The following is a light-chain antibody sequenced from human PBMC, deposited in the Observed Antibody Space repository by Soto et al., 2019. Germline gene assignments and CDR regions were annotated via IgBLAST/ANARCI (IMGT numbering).Light chain of an antibody. CDR2: EDN. CDR3: QSYDEDVV. CDR1: SGSIASNY. V-gene: IGLV6-57*03. Sequence: QSVSESPGKTVTISCTRSSGSIASNYVQWYQQRPGSAPTTVIYEDNQRPSGVPDRFSGSIDSSSNSASLTISGLKTEDEADYYCQSYDEDVVFGGGTKLTVL. J-gene: IGLJ2*01.